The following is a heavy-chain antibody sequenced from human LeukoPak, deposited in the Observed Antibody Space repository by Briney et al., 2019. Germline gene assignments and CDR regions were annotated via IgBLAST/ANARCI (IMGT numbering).Heavy chain of an antibody. V-gene: IGHV3-20*04. J-gene: IGHJ4*02. CDR1: GFTFDDYA. CDR2: INGNGGST. Sequence: GGSLRLSCAASGFTFDDYAMHWVRQAPGKGLEWVSGINGNGGSTGYADSVRGRFIISRDNAKKNVHLQMDSLRAEDTAVYYCARDQGSADYWGQGILVTVSS. CDR3: ARDQGSADY.